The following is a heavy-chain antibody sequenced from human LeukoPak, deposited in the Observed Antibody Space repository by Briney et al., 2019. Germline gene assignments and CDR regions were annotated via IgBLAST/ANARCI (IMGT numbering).Heavy chain of an antibody. Sequence: PGGSLRLSCAASGFTFSSYSMNWVRQAPGKGLEWVSSISSSSSYIYYADSVKGRFTISRDNAKNSLYLQMSSLRAEDTAVYYCARQRYYCSGDSCPTHYYMDVWGKGTTVTVSS. CDR2: ISSSSSYI. J-gene: IGHJ6*03. CDR3: ARQRYYCSGDSCPTHYYMDV. V-gene: IGHV3-21*01. D-gene: IGHD2-15*01. CDR1: GFTFSSYS.